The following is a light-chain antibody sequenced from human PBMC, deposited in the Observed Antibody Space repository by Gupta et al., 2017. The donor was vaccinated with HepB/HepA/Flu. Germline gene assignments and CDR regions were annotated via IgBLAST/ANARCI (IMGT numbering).Light chain of an antibody. CDR2: ASS. CDR3: QQTYSLPQA. J-gene: IGKJ1*01. Sequence: DTQMTQSPSSLSAPVGDGVTITCRASQNVHNHLNWYHQKPGKPPKLLIYASSTLQSGVPSRFSGSASGTDFTLTINSLQPEDFGTYYCQQTYSLPQAFGQGTKV. V-gene: IGKV1-39*01. CDR1: QNVHNH.